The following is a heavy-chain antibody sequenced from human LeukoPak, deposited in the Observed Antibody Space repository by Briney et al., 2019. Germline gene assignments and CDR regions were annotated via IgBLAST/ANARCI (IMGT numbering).Heavy chain of an antibody. CDR2: IWYDGGLK. Sequence: GGSLRLSCAASGFSFSTYAMHWVRQSPGKGLEWVAVIWYDGGLKYYADSVEGRFTISRDNSKNTVYLQMNSPRAEDTAVYYCGRDWAGRRIMDWGQGTLVSVSS. V-gene: IGHV3-33*01. D-gene: IGHD2-8*01. J-gene: IGHJ4*02. CDR3: GRDWAGRRIMD. CDR1: GFSFSTYA.